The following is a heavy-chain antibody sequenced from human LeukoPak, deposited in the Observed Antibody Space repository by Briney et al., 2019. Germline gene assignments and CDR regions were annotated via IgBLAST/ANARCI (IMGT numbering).Heavy chain of an antibody. CDR1: GFTFSSYA. D-gene: IGHD2-2*01. CDR2: ISGSGGST. J-gene: IGHJ4*02. Sequence: GGSLRLSCAASGFTFSSYAMSWVRQAPGKGLEWVSAISGSGGSTYYADSVKGRFTISRDNSKNTLYLQMNSLRAEDTAVYYCAKRNFDCSSTSCYPDYWGQGTLVTVSS. V-gene: IGHV3-23*01. CDR3: AKRNFDCSSTSCYPDY.